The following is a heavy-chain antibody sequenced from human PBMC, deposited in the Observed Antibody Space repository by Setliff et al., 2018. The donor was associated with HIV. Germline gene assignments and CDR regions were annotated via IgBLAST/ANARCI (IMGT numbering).Heavy chain of an antibody. CDR2: ISPKYGGT. Sequence: ASVKVSCKASGYSFSDYYIHWVRQAPGHGFQWMGWISPKYGGTNYAQNFQGRVTMTRDTSTSTAYMELRSLRSDDTAVYYCARDVGRDGYCFDHWGQGTLVTVSS. CDR1: GYSFSDYY. J-gene: IGHJ4*02. V-gene: IGHV1-2*02. CDR3: ARDVGRDGYCFDH. D-gene: IGHD5-12*01.